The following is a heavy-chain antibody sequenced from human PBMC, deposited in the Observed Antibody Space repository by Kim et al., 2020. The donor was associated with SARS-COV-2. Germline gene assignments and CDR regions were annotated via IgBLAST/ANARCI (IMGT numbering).Heavy chain of an antibody. D-gene: IGHD3-3*01. CDR3: AKSGGEDIPGRYYYYYGMDV. Sequence: GRFTISRDNSKGTLYLQMNSLRAEDTAVYYCAKSGGEDIPGRYYYYYGMDVWGQGTTVTVSS. V-gene: IGHV3-23*01. J-gene: IGHJ6*02.